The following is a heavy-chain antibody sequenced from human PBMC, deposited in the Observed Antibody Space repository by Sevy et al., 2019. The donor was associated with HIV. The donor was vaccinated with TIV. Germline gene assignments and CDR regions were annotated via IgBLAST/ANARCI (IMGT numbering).Heavy chain of an antibody. Sequence: GGSLRLSCAGSGFTFSTYPMHWVRQSPGKGLEWVTVISYDGSSKYYADSVKGRFTISRDNSKNTVFLQIDSLRVDDTAVYYCARDSGYTINYSPGATWGPGALVTVSS. CDR2: ISYDGSSK. D-gene: IGHD5-12*01. V-gene: IGHV3-30-3*01. CDR1: GFTFSTYP. J-gene: IGHJ5*02. CDR3: ARDSGYTINYSPGAT.